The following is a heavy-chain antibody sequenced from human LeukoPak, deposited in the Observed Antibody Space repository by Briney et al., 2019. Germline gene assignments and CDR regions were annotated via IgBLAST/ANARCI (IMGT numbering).Heavy chain of an antibody. CDR3: ARRGSSGWHHDY. CDR2: IYSGGST. CDR1: GFTVSSNS. D-gene: IGHD6-19*01. J-gene: IGHJ4*02. V-gene: IGHV3-53*01. Sequence: GGSLRLSCAASGFTVSSNSMTWVRQAPGKGLEWVSSIYSGGSTYYADSVKGRFTISRGDSQNTLYLQMNSLRADDTAVYYCARRGSSGWHHDYWGQGTLVTVSS.